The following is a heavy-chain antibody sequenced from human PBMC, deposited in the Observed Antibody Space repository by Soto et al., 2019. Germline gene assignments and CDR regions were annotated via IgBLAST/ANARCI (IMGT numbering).Heavy chain of an antibody. J-gene: IGHJ4*02. Sequence: SETLSLTCAVSGVSISSGNWWTWVRQSPQRGLEYIGEIFHDGTANYYPSFERRVAISVDTSKNQFPLKLTSVTAADTAIYFCARLVYDTRLNYMYFDFWGQGTLVTV. V-gene: IGHV4-4*02. CDR3: ARLVYDTRLNYMYFDF. CDR2: IFHDGTA. CDR1: GVSISSGNW. D-gene: IGHD3-10*01.